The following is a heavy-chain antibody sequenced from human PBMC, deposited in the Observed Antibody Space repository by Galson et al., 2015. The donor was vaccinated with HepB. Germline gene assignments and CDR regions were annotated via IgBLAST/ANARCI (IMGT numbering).Heavy chain of an antibody. CDR2: ISSSSSTI. CDR3: ARVGGRRGVAGIGNWFDP. V-gene: IGHV3-48*01. J-gene: IGHJ5*02. CDR1: GFTFSSYS. D-gene: IGHD6-19*01. Sequence: SLRLSCAASGFTFSSYSMNWVRQAPGKGLEWVSYISSSSSTIYYADSVKGRFTISRDNAKNSLYLQMNSLRAEDTAVYYCARVGGRRGVAGIGNWFDPWGQGTLVTVSS.